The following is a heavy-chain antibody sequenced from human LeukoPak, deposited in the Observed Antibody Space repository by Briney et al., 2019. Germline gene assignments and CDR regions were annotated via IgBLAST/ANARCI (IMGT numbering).Heavy chain of an antibody. Sequence: SETLSLTCSVSDGSINSYYSSWIRQPPGKGLEWIGYIHSSGATHYNPSLKSRVTTSLDTSKNQFSLKLSSVTAADTAVYYCARLGSYSDHWGQGTLVTVSS. CDR2: IHSSGAT. D-gene: IGHD1-26*01. CDR1: DGSINSYY. V-gene: IGHV4-4*09. CDR3: ARLGSYSDH. J-gene: IGHJ5*02.